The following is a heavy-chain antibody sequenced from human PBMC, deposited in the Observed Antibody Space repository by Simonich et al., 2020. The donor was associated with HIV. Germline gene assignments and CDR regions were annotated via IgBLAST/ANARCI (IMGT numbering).Heavy chain of an antibody. CDR1: GFTFSSYA. J-gene: IGHJ4*02. V-gene: IGHV3-23*01. CDR2: ISGSGCNK. CDR3: AKDRYYNFWSGYYDY. Sequence: EVQLLESGGGLVQPGGSLRLSCAASGFTFSSYARSWGRQAPGKGLGWVSAISGSGCNKYYADSVKGLFTSSRDNSKNTLYLQMNSLRAEDTAVYYCAKDRYYNFWSGYYDYWGQGTLVTVSS. D-gene: IGHD3-3*01.